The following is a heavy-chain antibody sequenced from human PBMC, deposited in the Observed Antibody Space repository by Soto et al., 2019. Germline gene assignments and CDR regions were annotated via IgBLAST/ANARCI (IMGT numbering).Heavy chain of an antibody. V-gene: IGHV1-18*01. CDR1: GYTFTSYG. J-gene: IGHJ5*02. CDR2: ISAYNGNT. Sequence: QVQLVQSGAEVKKPGASVKVSCKASGYTFTSYGISWVRQAPGQGLEWMGWISAYNGNTNYAQKLQGRVTMTTDTSTITAYMELRSLRSDDTAVYYCARLARVYNYGSRENWFDPWGQGTLVTVSS. D-gene: IGHD5-18*01. CDR3: ARLARVYNYGSRENWFDP.